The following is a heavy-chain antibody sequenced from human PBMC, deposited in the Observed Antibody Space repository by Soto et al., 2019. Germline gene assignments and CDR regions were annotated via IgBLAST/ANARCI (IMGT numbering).Heavy chain of an antibody. V-gene: IGHV2-5*02. J-gene: IGHJ4*02. CDR1: GFSLASSGVG. CDR2: VYWDDDK. CDR3: AHRANMYGNWDWGYFDY. D-gene: IGHD7-27*01. Sequence: QITLKESGPTQVRPTQTLMLTCTFSGFSLASSGVGVAWLRKPPGRALEWLAVVYWDDDKRYNPSLKTRVTITKDTSRNQVVLIMTCMDPADTATYYCAHRANMYGNWDWGYFDYWGQGAQVTVSS.